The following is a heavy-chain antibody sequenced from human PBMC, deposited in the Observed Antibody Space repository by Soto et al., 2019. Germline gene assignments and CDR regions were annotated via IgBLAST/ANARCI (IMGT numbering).Heavy chain of an antibody. CDR1: GYTFTSYA. CDR3: ARERARYGMDV. Sequence: ASVKVSCKASGYTFTSYAMHWVRQAPGQRLEWMGWINAGNGNTKYSQNFQGRVTMTRNTSISTAYMELSSLRSEDTAVYYCARERARYGMDVWGQGTTVTVSS. J-gene: IGHJ6*02. V-gene: IGHV1-3*01. CDR2: INAGNGNT.